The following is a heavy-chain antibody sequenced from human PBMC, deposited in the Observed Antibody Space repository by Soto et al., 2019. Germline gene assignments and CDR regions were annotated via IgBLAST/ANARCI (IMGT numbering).Heavy chain of an antibody. V-gene: IGHV1-8*01. CDR2: MSPNSGNT. D-gene: IGHD1-26*01. CDR3: SRGEWELRH. J-gene: IGHJ4*02. CDR1: GYTFSSYD. Sequence: QVQLVQSGAEVKMPGASVKVSCKASGYTFSSYDINWVRQATGQGPEWMGWMSPNSGNTGYAQKCQGRVTMTRDTSINTADMELTSLSFEDTAVYFCSRGEWELRHWGQGTPVTVSS.